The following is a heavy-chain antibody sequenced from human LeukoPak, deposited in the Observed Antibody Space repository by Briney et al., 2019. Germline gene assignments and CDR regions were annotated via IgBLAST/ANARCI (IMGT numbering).Heavy chain of an antibody. CDR3: ARDYRENYFDY. CDR1: GYTFTSYY. Sequence: ASVKVSCKASGYTFTSYYMHWVRQAPGQGLEWMGIINPSGGSTSYAQKLQGRVTMTRDTSTSTVYMELSSLRSEDTAVYYCARDYRENYFDYWGQGTLVTVPS. J-gene: IGHJ4*02. V-gene: IGHV1-46*01. D-gene: IGHD3-16*02. CDR2: INPSGGST.